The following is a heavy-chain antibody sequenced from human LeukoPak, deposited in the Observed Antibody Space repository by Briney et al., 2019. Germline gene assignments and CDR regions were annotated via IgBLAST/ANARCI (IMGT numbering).Heavy chain of an antibody. CDR2: ISGSGGST. J-gene: IGHJ3*02. D-gene: IGHD3-22*01. Sequence: PGGSLRLSCAASGFTFSSYAMSWVRQAPGKGLEWVSAISGSGGSTYYADSVEGRFTISRDNSKNTLYLQMNSLRAEDTAVYYCAKDLFTNYYDSSGYLPDAFDIWGQGTMVTVSS. CDR3: AKDLFTNYYDSSGYLPDAFDI. CDR1: GFTFSSYA. V-gene: IGHV3-23*01.